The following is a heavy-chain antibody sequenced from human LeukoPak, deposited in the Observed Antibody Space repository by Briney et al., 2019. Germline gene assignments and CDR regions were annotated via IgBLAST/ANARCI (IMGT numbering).Heavy chain of an antibody. Sequence: GGSLRLSCAVSGFTVSSNYMSWVRQAPGKGLEWVSVIYSGGSTYYADSVKGRFTISRDNSKNTLYLQMNSLRAEDTAVYYCARRNGPIDAFDIWGQGTMVTVSS. V-gene: IGHV3-53*01. CDR1: GFTVSSNY. J-gene: IGHJ3*02. CDR3: ARRNGPIDAFDI. CDR2: IYSGGST. D-gene: IGHD1-1*01.